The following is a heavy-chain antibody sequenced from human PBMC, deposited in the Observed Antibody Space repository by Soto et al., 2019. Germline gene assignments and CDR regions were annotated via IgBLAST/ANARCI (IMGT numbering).Heavy chain of an antibody. V-gene: IGHV1-18*04. CDR2: ISAHSGHT. J-gene: IGHJ5*02. CDR3: APDEEGGNYPDVWFHP. D-gene: IGHD1-7*01. Sequence: QVQLVQSGAEVKTPGASVTVSCKASGDRFGFYGISWVRQAPGQGLEWLGGISAHSGHTKYQQGLQGRVSLTTDPSTSTAYMQLRSLTSADTAVYYCAPDEEGGNYPDVWFHPWGQGTLVIVSS. CDR1: GDRFGFYG.